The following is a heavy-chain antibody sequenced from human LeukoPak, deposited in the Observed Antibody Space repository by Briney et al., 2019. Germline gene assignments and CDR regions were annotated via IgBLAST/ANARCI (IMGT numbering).Heavy chain of an antibody. J-gene: IGHJ4*02. CDR2: INHSGST. CDR1: GGSFSGYY. Sequence: KPSETLSLTCAVYGGSFSGYYWSWIRQPPGKGLEWIGEINHSGSTNYNPSLKSRVTISVDTSKNQFSLKLSSVTAADTAVYYCARMRAVGASKNFDYWGQGTLVTVSS. CDR3: ARMRAVGASKNFDY. V-gene: IGHV4-34*01. D-gene: IGHD1-26*01.